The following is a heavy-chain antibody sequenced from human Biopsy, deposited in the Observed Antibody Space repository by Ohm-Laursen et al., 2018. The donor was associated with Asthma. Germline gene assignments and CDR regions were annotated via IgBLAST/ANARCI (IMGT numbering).Heavy chain of an antibody. CDR2: VNTGNGDT. J-gene: IGHJ3*01. V-gene: IGHV1-3*04. CDR1: GYNFISFA. Sequence: ASVKVSCKASGYNFISFAIHWVRQAPGQRLEWMGWVNTGNGDTKYSQKFQGRVTITRDTSATTAYMELRSLRSEDTAAYYCARTYYDFLTGQVKDVFGVWGQGTMVTVSS. D-gene: IGHD3-9*01. CDR3: ARTYYDFLTGQVKDVFGV.